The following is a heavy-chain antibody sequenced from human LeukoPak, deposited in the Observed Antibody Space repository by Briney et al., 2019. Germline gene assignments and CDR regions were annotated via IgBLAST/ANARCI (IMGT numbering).Heavy chain of an antibody. CDR1: GYTFTGYY. Sequence: ASVKVSCKASGYTFTGYYMHWVRQAPGQGLEWMGWINPNSGGTNYAQKFQGRVTMTRDTSISTAYMELGRLRSDDTAVYYCARVLYDSSGYYDYWGQGTLVTVSS. CDR3: ARVLYDSSGYYDY. J-gene: IGHJ4*02. CDR2: INPNSGGT. D-gene: IGHD3-22*01. V-gene: IGHV1-2*02.